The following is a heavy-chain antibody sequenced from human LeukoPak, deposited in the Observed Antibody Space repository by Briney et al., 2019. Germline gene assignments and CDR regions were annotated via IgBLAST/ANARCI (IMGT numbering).Heavy chain of an antibody. CDR3: VRDGSTSRYYNGMDV. V-gene: IGHV3-21*01. J-gene: IGHJ6*02. CDR2: ISSRRRYI. CDR1: GLTLSSYS. D-gene: IGHD2-2*01. Sequence: KPGGSLSLSCEASGLTLSSYSMQWSRQARGRGREGVCSISSRRRYIFHADFVSDRFPTSRDNAKHSLFLRMDSLRAEDTAVYFCVRDGSTSRYYNGMDVWGQGTTVIVSS.